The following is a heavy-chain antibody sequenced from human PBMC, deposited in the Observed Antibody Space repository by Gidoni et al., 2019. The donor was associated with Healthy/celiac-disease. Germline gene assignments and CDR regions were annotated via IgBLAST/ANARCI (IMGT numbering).Heavy chain of an antibody. CDR2: SSGSGGST. CDR3: AKSTWSSQMAAAAHDY. Sequence: EVQLVESGGGLVQPGGSLRLSCAASGFPFSSYAMSWVRQAPGKGVEWVSASSGSGGSTYYADSVKGRFTISRDNSKNTLYLQMNSLRAEDTAVYYCAKSTWSSQMAAAAHDYWGQGTLVTVSS. CDR1: GFPFSSYA. D-gene: IGHD6-25*01. J-gene: IGHJ4*02. V-gene: IGHV3-23*04.